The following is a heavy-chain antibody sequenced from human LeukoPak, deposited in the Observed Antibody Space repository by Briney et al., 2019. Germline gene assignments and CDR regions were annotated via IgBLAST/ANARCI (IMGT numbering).Heavy chain of an antibody. CDR2: IGGSGRST. CDR3: AKPYYHNDSGS. CDR1: GFSFRSNA. Sequence: GGSLRLSCAASGFSFRSNAMNWVRQAPGKGLEWVAGIGGSGRSTYYAGAVEGRFTISRDNSKDTVDLQMSGLRAEDTAIYYCAKPYYHNDSGSWGQGTRVTVSS. V-gene: IGHV3-23*01. J-gene: IGHJ5*02. D-gene: IGHD3-9*01.